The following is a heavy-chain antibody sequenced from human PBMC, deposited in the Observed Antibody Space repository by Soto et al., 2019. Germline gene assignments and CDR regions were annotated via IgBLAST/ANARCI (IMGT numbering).Heavy chain of an antibody. CDR1: GFTFSSYS. CDR3: ARATYHGSPGDFAY. CDR2: ISSSSSTI. V-gene: IGHV3-48*01. D-gene: IGHD3-10*01. Sequence: EVQLVESGGGLVQPGGSLRLCCAASGFTFSSYSMNWVRQAPGKGLEWVSYISSSSSTIYYADSVKGRFTISRAKAKNSRSLQMTSLRAGDTAVYYCARATYHGSPGDFAYWGQGTLVTVSS. J-gene: IGHJ4*02.